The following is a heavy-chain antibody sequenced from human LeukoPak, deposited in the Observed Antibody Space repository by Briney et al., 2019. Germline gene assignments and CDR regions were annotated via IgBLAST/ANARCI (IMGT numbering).Heavy chain of an antibody. CDR2: IIPIFGTA. Sequence: ASVNVSCKDSGGTFSSYAISWVRQAPGQGLEWMGGIIPIFGTANYAQKFQGRVTITADESTSTAYMELSSLRSEDTAVYYCARKNYGDSEIYYYYGMDVWGQGTTVTVSS. D-gene: IGHD4-17*01. V-gene: IGHV1-69*13. CDR1: GGTFSSYA. J-gene: IGHJ6*02. CDR3: ARKNYGDSEIYYYYGMDV.